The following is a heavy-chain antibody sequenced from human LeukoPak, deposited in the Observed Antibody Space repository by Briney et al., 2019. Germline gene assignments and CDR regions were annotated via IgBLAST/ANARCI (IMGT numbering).Heavy chain of an antibody. J-gene: IGHJ3*01. Sequence: PGGSLRLSCAAAGFTFRNYAMSWVRQAPGKGLEWASAISSRASSTYYADSVRGRFTLSREKSKKTLYLQVNSLRADDTAVYYCAMKAVPRPRLYDAFDFWGQGTVVTVSS. D-gene: IGHD6-25*01. CDR3: AMKAVPRPRLYDAFDF. CDR1: GFTFRNYA. CDR2: ISSRASST. V-gene: IGHV3-23*01.